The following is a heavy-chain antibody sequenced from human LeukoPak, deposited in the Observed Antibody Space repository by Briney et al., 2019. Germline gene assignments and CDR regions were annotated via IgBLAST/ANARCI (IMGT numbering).Heavy chain of an antibody. J-gene: IGHJ4*02. D-gene: IGHD3-3*01. CDR1: GFTFSSYS. V-gene: IGHV3-21*04. CDR3: AKDGRDYDFWSGYSDY. CDR2: ISSSSSYI. Sequence: GGSLRLSCAASGFTFSSYSMNWVRQAPGKGLEWVSSISSSSSYIYYADSVKGRFTISRDNSKKTLYLQMNTLRAEDTAMYYCAKDGRDYDFWSGYSDYWGQGTLVTVSS.